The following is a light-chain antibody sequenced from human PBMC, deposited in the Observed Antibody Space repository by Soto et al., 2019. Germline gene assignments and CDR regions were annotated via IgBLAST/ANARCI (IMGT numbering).Light chain of an antibody. J-gene: IGLJ2*01. CDR3: CSYTSSATLV. V-gene: IGLV2-14*01. CDR2: EVS. CDR1: RSDVGTSNS. Sequence: QSVLTQPASVSGSPGQSITISCTGTRSDVGTSNSVSWYQQHAGKAPKLMIYEVSNRPSGVSNRFSGSKSVYTASLTISGLQAEDEADYYCCSYTSSATLVFGGGTKFTVL.